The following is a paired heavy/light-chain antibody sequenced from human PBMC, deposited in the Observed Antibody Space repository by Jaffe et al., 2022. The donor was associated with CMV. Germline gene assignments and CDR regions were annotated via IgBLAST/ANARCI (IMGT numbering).Heavy chain of an antibody. CDR1: GFTFDDYA. D-gene: IGHD4-17*01. CDR3: AKNSRYSDPIDALDI. J-gene: IGHJ3*02. CDR2: INWNSGTI. Sequence: VQLVESGGGLVQPGRSLRLSCAASGFTFDDYAMHWVRQAPGKGLEWVSGINWNSGTIDYADSVKGRFTISRDNAKNSLYLQMNSLRAEDTALYYCAKNSRYSDPIDALDIWGQGTMVTVSS. V-gene: IGHV3-9*01.
Light chain of an antibody. CDR3: QSYDSSLSGVV. J-gene: IGLJ2*01. V-gene: IGLV1-40*01. CDR2: GNR. Sequence: QSVLTQPPSVSGAPGQRVTISCTGSSSNIGAGFDVHWYQHLPGTAPKLLIYGNRNRPSGVPDRFSGSKSGTSASLAITGLQAEDEADYYCQSYDSSLSGVVFGGGTKLTVL. CDR1: SSNIGAGFD.